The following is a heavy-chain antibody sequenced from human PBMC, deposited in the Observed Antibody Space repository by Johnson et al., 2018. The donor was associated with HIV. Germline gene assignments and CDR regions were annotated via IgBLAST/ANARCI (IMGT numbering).Heavy chain of an antibody. V-gene: IGHV3-20*04. CDR2: INWNGGST. CDR1: AFTFDNFA. J-gene: IGHJ3*02. CDR3: AREVSLRVGATLPPSYAFDI. D-gene: IGHD1-26*01. Sequence: QLVESGGSVVRPGGSLRLSCAPSAFTFDNFAMSSVRQAPWKGLEWVSGINWNGGSTSYADSVKGRFTISRDTAKTSLYLQVNSLGAEDTALYYCAREVSLRVGATLPPSYAFDIWGQGTLVSVSS.